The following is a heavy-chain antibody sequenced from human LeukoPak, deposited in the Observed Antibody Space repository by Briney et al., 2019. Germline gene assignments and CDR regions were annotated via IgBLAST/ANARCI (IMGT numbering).Heavy chain of an antibody. Sequence: GHSVTVSCKTSGYTFTNYGISWVRQAPGLGLEWMGWISTYNGKTNYAQKVQGRVTMTTDTTTSTAYMELRSLRFDDTAVYYCAGEQSVRLLQTSSTYFKHVFAIWGQGSMVTAS. CDR1: GYTFTNYG. J-gene: IGHJ3*02. D-gene: IGHD6-13*01. CDR2: ISTYNGKT. CDR3: AGEQSVRLLQTSSTYFKHVFAI. V-gene: IGHV1-18*01.